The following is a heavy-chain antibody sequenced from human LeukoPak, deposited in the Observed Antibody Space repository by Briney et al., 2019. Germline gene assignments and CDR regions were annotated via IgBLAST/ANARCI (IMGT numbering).Heavy chain of an antibody. D-gene: IGHD3-10*01. Sequence: PSETLSLTCTVSGGSISSSSYYWGWIRQPPGKGLEWIGSIYYSGSTYYDPSLKSRVTISVDTSKNQFSLKLSSVTAADTAVYYRARDRDGSGIRGFDYWGQGTLVTVSS. CDR1: GGSISSSSYY. J-gene: IGHJ4*02. CDR2: IYYSGST. CDR3: ARDRDGSGIRGFDY. V-gene: IGHV4-39*07.